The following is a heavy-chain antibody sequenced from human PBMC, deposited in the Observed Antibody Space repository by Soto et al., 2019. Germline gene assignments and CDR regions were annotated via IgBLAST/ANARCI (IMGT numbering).Heavy chain of an antibody. V-gene: IGHV3-33*01. Sequence: PGGSLRLSCAASGFTFSSYGMHWVRQAPGKGLEWVAVIWYDGSNKYYADSVKGRFTISRDNSKNTLYLQMNSLRAEDTAVYYCAREEEVQFFLYWGQGTLVTVSS. CDR1: GFTFSSYG. D-gene: IGHD1-1*01. J-gene: IGHJ4*02. CDR3: AREEEVQFFLY. CDR2: IWYDGSNK.